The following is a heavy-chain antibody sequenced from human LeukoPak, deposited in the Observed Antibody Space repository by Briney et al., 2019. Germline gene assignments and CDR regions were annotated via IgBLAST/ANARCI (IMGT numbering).Heavy chain of an antibody. V-gene: IGHV5-51*01. CDR3: ARRLYEWELPHDAFDI. Sequence: GESLKISCKGSGYSFTSYWIGWVRQMPGKGLEWMGIIYPGDSDTRYSPSFQGQVTISADKSISTAYLQWSSLKASDTAVYYCARRLYEWELPHDAFDIWGQGTMVTVSS. D-gene: IGHD1-26*01. CDR1: GYSFTSYW. CDR2: IYPGDSDT. J-gene: IGHJ3*02.